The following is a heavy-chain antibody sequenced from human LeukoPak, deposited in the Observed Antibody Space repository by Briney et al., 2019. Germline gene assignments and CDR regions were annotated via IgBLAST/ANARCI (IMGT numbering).Heavy chain of an antibody. CDR1: EYTFTDYY. V-gene: IGHV1-2*06. J-gene: IGHJ4*02. D-gene: IGHD5-18*01. CDR3: ARGGRSGYRYFDY. Sequence: GASVKVSCKASEYTFTDYYIHWIRQAPGQGLEWMGRISPNTGGTDHAQEFRDKINMTRDTSISTAYIALSRLISDDTAVYYCARGGRSGYRYFDYWGQGTLVTVSS. CDR2: ISPNTGGT.